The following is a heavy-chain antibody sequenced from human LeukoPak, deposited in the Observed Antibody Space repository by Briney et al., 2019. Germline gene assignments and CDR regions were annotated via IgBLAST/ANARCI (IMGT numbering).Heavy chain of an antibody. CDR1: GLTFDDYG. V-gene: IGHV3-20*04. J-gene: IGHJ3*02. CDR2: INWNGGST. D-gene: IGHD2-2*01. CDR3: ARPGEGYCSSTSCYELAFDI. Sequence: GGSLRLSCAASGLTFDDYGMSWVRQATVKGQEWVSGINWNGGSTGYADSVKGRFTISRDNAKHSLYLQMNSLRAEDTALYYCARPGEGYCSSTSCYELAFDIWGQGTMVTVSS.